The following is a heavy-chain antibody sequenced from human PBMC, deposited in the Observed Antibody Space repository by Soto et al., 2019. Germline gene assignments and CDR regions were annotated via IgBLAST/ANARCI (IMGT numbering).Heavy chain of an antibody. CDR1: GFTFSSYA. CDR3: ARARGPHSGSYPAPFDY. D-gene: IGHD1-26*01. V-gene: IGHV3-30-3*01. J-gene: IGHJ4*02. Sequence: GGSLRLSCAASGFTFSSYAMHWVRQAPGKGLEWVAVISYDGSNKYYADSVKGRFTISRDNSKNTLYLQMNSLRAEDTAVYYCARARGPHSGSYPAPFDYWGQGTLVTVSS. CDR2: ISYDGSNK.